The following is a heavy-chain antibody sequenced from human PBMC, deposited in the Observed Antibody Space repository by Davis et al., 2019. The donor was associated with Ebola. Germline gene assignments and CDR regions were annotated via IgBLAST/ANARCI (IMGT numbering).Heavy chain of an antibody. Sequence: ASVKVSCKASGYSFISHDINWVRKASGQRHEWMGWMSPNTGNTGLEQKFQGRLTMTRDTSISTAYMELSSLRSEDTAVYYCATCRGACGGAFDIWGQGTMVTVSS. D-gene: IGHD2-21*02. V-gene: IGHV1-8*01. CDR1: GYSFISHD. J-gene: IGHJ3*02. CDR2: MSPNTGNT. CDR3: ATCRGACGGAFDI.